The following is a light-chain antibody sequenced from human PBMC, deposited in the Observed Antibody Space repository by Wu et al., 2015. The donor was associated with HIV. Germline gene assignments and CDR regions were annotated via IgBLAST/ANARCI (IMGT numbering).Light chain of an antibody. Sequence: EIVMTQSPATLSVSPGERATLSCRASQSISNNLAWYQQKLGQAPRLLIYGASTRATGIPARFSGGGSGTEFTLNITTMQSEDFVVYYCQQYNQWPITFGQGTRLDIK. V-gene: IGKV3-15*01. CDR3: QQYNQWPIT. J-gene: IGKJ5*01. CDR1: QSISNN. CDR2: GAS.